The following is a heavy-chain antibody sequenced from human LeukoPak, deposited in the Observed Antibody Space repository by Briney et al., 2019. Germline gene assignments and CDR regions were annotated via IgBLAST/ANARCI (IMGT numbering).Heavy chain of an antibody. D-gene: IGHD6-6*01. CDR1: GGSISSYY. V-gene: IGHV4-59*01. CDR2: IYYSGST. J-gene: IGHJ4*02. CDR3: ARAGSSSVGY. Sequence: PSETLSLTCTVSGGSISSYYWSWIRQPPGKGLEWIGYIYYSGSTNYNPSLKSRVTISVDTSKNQFSLKLSSVTAADTAVYYCARAGSSSVGYWGQGTLVTVSS.